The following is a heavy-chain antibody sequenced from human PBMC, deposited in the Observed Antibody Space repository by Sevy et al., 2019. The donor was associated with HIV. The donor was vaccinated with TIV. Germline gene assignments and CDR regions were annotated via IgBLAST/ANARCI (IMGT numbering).Heavy chain of an antibody. Sequence: GGSLRLSCAASGFTFSSYSMNWVRQAPGKGLEWVSYISSSSTIYYADSVKGRFTISRDNTKNSLYLQMNSLRDEDTAVYYCASSPGAAGTSFWYFDLWGRGTLVTVSS. V-gene: IGHV3-48*02. CDR2: ISSSSTI. J-gene: IGHJ2*01. D-gene: IGHD6-13*01. CDR3: ASSPGAAGTSFWYFDL. CDR1: GFTFSSYS.